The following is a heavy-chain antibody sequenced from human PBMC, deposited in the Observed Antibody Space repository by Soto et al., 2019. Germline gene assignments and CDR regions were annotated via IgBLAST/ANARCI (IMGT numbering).Heavy chain of an antibody. CDR1: GGTFSSYA. CDR2: IIPIFGTA. CDR3: AREGSGWTYYYYYGMDV. V-gene: IGHV1-69*01. Sequence: QVPLVQSGAEVKKPGSSVKVSCKASGGTFSSYAISWVRQAPGQGLEWMGGIIPIFGTANYAQKFQGRVTITADESTSTAYMELSSLRSEDTAVYYCAREGSGWTYYYYYGMDVWGQGTTVTVSS. J-gene: IGHJ6*02. D-gene: IGHD6-19*01.